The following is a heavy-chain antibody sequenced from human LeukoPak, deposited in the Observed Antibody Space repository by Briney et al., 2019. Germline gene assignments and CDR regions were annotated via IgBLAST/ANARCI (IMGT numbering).Heavy chain of an antibody. J-gene: IGHJ4*02. Sequence: PGGSLRLSCAASGFSFSSYYMTWVRQAPGKGLEWVANIRQDGSEENYADSVKGRFTISRDNAKNSLYLQINSLRAEDTAVYYCARDSYWYPVDYWAREPWSPSPQ. CDR3: ARDSYWYPVDY. V-gene: IGHV3-7*01. CDR1: GFSFSSYY. CDR2: IRQDGSEE. D-gene: IGHD1-26*01.